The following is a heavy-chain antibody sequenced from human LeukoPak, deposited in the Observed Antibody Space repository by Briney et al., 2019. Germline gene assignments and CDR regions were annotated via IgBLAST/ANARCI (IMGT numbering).Heavy chain of an antibody. CDR2: IIPIFGTA. CDR1: GGTFSSYA. CDR3: AKVPSYDYGMDV. V-gene: IGHV1-69*06. Sequence: SVKVSCKASGGTFSSYAISWVRQAPGQGLEWMGGIIPIFGTANYAQKFQGRVTITADKSTSTAYMELNSLRVEDTAVYSCAKVPSYDYGMDVWGKGTTVTVSS. J-gene: IGHJ6*04.